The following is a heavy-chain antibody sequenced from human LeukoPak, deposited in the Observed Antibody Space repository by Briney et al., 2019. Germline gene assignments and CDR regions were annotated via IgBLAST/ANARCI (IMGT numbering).Heavy chain of an antibody. Sequence: GGSLRLSCAASGFSVCNNYMSWVRQGPGKGLEWGSVIYSGNITYYTDSVKGRFTISRDNSKNTLYLQMNSLRAEDTAVYYCARGSGYSYGSPDYWGQGTLVTVSS. CDR1: GFSVCNNY. J-gene: IGHJ4*02. D-gene: IGHD5-18*01. CDR2: IYSGNIT. CDR3: ARGSGYSYGSPDY. V-gene: IGHV3-53*01.